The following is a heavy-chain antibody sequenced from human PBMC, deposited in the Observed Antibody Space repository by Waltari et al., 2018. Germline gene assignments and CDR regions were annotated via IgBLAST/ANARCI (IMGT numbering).Heavy chain of an antibody. CDR3: TTSPYSSGWSFDY. Sequence: EVQLVESGGGLVKPGGSLRLSCAASGFTFSNAWLNWVRQAPGKGLEWVGRIKSKTDGGTTDYAAPVKGRFTISRDDSKNTLYLQMNSLKTEDTAVYYCTTSPYSSGWSFDYWGQGTLVTVSS. J-gene: IGHJ4*02. CDR2: IKSKTDGGTT. D-gene: IGHD6-19*01. CDR1: GFTFSNAW. V-gene: IGHV3-15*07.